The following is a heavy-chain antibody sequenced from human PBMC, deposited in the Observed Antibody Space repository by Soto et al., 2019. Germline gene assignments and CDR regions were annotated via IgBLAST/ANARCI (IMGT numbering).Heavy chain of an antibody. CDR2: IYPGDSDT. Sequence: GESLKISCKGSGYRFTSYWIGWVRQMPGKGLEWMGIIYPGDSDTTYSPSFQGQVTMSADKSISTAYLQWSSLKASDTAMYYCARRASSRWYLNNWGQGTLVTVSS. V-gene: IGHV5-51*01. J-gene: IGHJ4*02. CDR1: GYRFTSYW. CDR3: ARRASSRWYLNN. D-gene: IGHD6-13*01.